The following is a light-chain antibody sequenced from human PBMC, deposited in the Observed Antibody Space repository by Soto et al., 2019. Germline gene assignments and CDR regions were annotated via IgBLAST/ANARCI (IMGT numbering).Light chain of an antibody. V-gene: IGLV1-44*01. CDR1: SSNIGSNT. Sequence: QSVLTQPPSASGTPGQRVTISCSGSSSNIGSNTGNWYQHLPGTAPKLLMYSNNRRPSGVPDRFSGSKSGTSASLAISGLQSEDEADYYCAAWDASLNGLVGFGGGTQLTVL. CDR2: SNN. CDR3: AAWDASLNGLVG. J-gene: IGLJ2*01.